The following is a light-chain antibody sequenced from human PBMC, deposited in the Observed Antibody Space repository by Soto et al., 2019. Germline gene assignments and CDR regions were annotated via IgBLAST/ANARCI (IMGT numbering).Light chain of an antibody. CDR3: QQYSSYVT. J-gene: IGKJ1*01. CDR2: KAS. Sequence: DIQMTQSPSTLSASVGDRVTINCRASQTISSWLAWYQQKPGKAPKLLIYKASSLESGVPSRFSGSGSGTDFTLTISSLQTDDFATYYCQQYSSYVTFGQGTKVEIK. CDR1: QTISSW. V-gene: IGKV1-5*03.